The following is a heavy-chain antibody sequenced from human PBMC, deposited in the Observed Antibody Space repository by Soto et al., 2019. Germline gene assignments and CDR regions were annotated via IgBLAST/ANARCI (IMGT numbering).Heavy chain of an antibody. V-gene: IGHV3-23*01. Sequence: EVQLLESGGGLVQPGGSLRLSCAASGFTFSSYAMTWVRQAPGKGLEWVSAISGSGGTTYHADSVKGRFTISRDNSKNTLYLQMNSLRAEDAAVYYGAKPPYSSSSDYYYGMDVWGQGTTVTVSS. CDR3: AKPPYSSSSDYYYGMDV. D-gene: IGHD6-6*01. J-gene: IGHJ6*02. CDR2: ISGSGGTT. CDR1: GFTFSSYA.